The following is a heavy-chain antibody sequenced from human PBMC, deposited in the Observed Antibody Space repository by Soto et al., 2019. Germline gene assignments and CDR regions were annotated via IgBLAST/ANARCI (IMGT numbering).Heavy chain of an antibody. CDR2: IIPIFGTA. D-gene: IGHD2-21*02. Sequence: QVQLVQSGAEVQKPGSSVKVSCKASGGTFSSYAISWVRQAPGQGLEWMGGIIPIFGTANYAQKFQGRVTITADESTSTAYMELSSLRSEDTAVYYCAYRGGDCYTCAFDIWGQGTMVTVSS. CDR3: AYRGGDCYTCAFDI. CDR1: GGTFSSYA. J-gene: IGHJ3*02. V-gene: IGHV1-69*01.